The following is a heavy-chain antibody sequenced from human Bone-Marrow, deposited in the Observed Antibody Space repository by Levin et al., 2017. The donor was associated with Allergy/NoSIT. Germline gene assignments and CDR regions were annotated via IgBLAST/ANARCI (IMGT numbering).Heavy chain of an antibody. J-gene: IGHJ3*01. Sequence: GGSLRLSCAASGFMFKHYDMNWVRQAPGKGLEWVSYISSSGDVMYYSDPMMGRLTVSRDNSRNSLHLQMSSLRVDDTAVYYCVRHWKRDDAFDVWGQGTMVSVSS. CDR3: VRHWKRDDAFDV. CDR2: ISSSGDVM. CDR1: GFMFKHYD. V-gene: IGHV3-48*01. D-gene: IGHD1-1*01.